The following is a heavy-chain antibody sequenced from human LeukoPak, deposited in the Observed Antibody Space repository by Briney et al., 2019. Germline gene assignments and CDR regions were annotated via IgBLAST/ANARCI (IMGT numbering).Heavy chain of an antibody. CDR2: IWYDGSNK. D-gene: IGHD6-19*01. V-gene: IGHV3-33*06. J-gene: IGHJ4*02. CDR1: GFTFSSYG. CDR3: AKVHSSGWLFDY. Sequence: GGSLRLSCAASGFTFSSYGMHWVRQAPGKGLEWVALIWYDGSNKYYADSVKGRFTISRDNSKNTVFLQMNSLRAEDTAVYYCAKVHSSGWLFDYWGQGTLVTVSS.